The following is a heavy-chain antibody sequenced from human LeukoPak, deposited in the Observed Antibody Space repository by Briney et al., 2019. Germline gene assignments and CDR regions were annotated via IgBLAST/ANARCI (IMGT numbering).Heavy chain of an antibody. J-gene: IGHJ1*01. D-gene: IGHD3-10*01. CDR3: AGYGSGSYSDDDFQH. CDR1: GGSISGYY. Sequence: SQTLSLTCTLSGGSISGYYCSWIRPPPAKGLEWIGFIYYSRSTKYNPSLKSRVIISGDTAKNQYSLKLTSVTAADAAVYDCAGYGSGSYSDDDFQHWGQGTLVTVSS. V-gene: IGHV4-59*12. CDR2: IYYSRST.